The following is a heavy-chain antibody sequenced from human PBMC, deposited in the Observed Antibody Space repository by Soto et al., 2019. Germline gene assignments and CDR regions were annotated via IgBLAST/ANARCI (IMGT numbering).Heavy chain of an antibody. CDR3: ARAAGDYFDY. CDR2: IYHSGST. V-gene: IGHV4-59*01. Sequence: QVQLQESGPGLVKPSETLSLTCTVSGGSISSYYWSWIRQPPGKGLEWIGYIYHSGSTKYNPSLKSRVTVSVATSMNQFSLNLSFVTAAETAVYYCARAAGDYFDYWGQGTRVTVSS. D-gene: IGHD1-26*01. J-gene: IGHJ4*02. CDR1: GGSISSYY.